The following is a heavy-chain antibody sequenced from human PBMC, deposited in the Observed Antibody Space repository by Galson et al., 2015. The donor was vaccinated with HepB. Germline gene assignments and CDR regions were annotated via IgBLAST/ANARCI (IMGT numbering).Heavy chain of an antibody. Sequence: SLRLSCAASGFTFSSYAMNWVRQAPGKGLEWVSAISGSGGSPYYADSVKGRFTISRDNSEDTLYLQMNSLRAEDTAVYYCARQKGNWGLVDSWGQGTLVTVSS. CDR2: ISGSGGSP. CDR1: GFTFSSYA. CDR3: ARQKGNWGLVDS. D-gene: IGHD7-27*01. V-gene: IGHV3-23*01. J-gene: IGHJ4*02.